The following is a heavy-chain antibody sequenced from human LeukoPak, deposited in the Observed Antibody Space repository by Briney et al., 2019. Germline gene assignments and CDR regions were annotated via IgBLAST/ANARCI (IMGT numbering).Heavy chain of an antibody. Sequence: GGSLRLSCAASGFTFSSYGMHWVRQAPGKGLEWVTVISYDGSNKYYADSVKGRFTISRDNSKNTLYLQMNSLRAEDTAVYYCAKDRSSGQPYFDYWGQGTPVTVSS. CDR2: ISYDGSNK. CDR3: AKDRSSGQPYFDY. CDR1: GFTFSSYG. J-gene: IGHJ4*02. D-gene: IGHD3-10*01. V-gene: IGHV3-30*18.